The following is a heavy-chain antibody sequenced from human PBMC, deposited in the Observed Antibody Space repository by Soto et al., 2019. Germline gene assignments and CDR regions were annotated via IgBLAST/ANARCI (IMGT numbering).Heavy chain of an antibody. D-gene: IGHD2-2*02. CDR3: ARGEGECSSTRCYRYFDD. CDR1: GGSISSGGYS. Sequence: SETLSLTCAVSGGSISSGGYSWSWIRQPPGKGLEWIGYIYHSGSTYYNPSLKSRVTISVDRSKNQFSLKLSSVTAADTAVYYCARGEGECSSTRCYRYFDDWGQGSLVTVDS. CDR2: IYHSGST. V-gene: IGHV4-30-2*01. J-gene: IGHJ4*02.